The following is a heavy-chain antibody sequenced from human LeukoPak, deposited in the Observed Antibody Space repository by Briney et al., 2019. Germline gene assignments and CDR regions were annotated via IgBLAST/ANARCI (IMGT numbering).Heavy chain of an antibody. Sequence: TSETLSLTCTVSGGSISGYYWSWIRQPPGKGLERIGYIYYSGSTNYNPSLKSRVTISINTSRNQFSLKLTSVTAADTAVYYCARRYDYHWFDPWGQGTLVTVSS. D-gene: IGHD4-11*01. CDR2: IYYSGST. V-gene: IGHV4-59*08. CDR3: ARRYDYHWFDP. J-gene: IGHJ5*02. CDR1: GGSISGYY.